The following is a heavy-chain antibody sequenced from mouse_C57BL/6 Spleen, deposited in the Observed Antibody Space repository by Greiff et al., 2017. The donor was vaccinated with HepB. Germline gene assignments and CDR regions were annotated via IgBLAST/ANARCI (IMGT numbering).Heavy chain of an antibody. V-gene: IGHV5-9-1*02. D-gene: IGHD3-2*02. CDR1: GFTFSSYA. CDR2: ISSGGDYT. CDR3: TRGREGRLFYAMDY. J-gene: IGHJ4*01. Sequence: EVKLVESGEGLVKPGGSLKLSCAASGFTFSSYAMSWVRQTPEKRLEWVAYISSGGDYTYYADTVKGRCTISRDNARNTLYLQMSSLKSEDTAMYYCTRGREGRLFYAMDYWGQGTSVTVSS.